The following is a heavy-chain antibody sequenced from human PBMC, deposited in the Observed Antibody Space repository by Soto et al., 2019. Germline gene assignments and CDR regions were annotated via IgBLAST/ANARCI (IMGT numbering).Heavy chain of an antibody. Sequence: GGSLRLSCAASGFTFSSYAMSWVRQAPGKGLEWVSAISGSGGSTYYADSVKGRFTISRDNAKNSLYLQMNSLRAEDTAVYYCARESSGWYFDYWGQGTLVTVSS. CDR2: ISGSGGST. D-gene: IGHD6-19*01. CDR3: ARESSGWYFDY. J-gene: IGHJ4*02. CDR1: GFTFSSYA. V-gene: IGHV3-23*01.